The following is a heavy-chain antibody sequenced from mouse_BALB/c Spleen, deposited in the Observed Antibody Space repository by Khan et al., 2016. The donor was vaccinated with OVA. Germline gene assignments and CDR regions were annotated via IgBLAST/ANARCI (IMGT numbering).Heavy chain of an antibody. CDR3: ARGYGFAY. J-gene: IGHJ3*01. V-gene: IGHV1-87*01. D-gene: IGHD2-2*01. Sequence: VQLQESGAELARPGASVKLSCKASGYTFTSYWMQWVKQRPGQGLEWNGAIYPGDGDTRYTQKFKGKATLTADKSSSTAYMQLSSLASEDSAVYYCARGYGFAYWGQGTLVTVSA. CDR1: GYTFTSYW. CDR2: IYPGDGDT.